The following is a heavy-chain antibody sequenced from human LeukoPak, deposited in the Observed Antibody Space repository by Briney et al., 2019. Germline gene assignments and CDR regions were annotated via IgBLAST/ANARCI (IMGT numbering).Heavy chain of an antibody. D-gene: IGHD6-19*01. Sequence: SETLSLTCTVSGGSISSGGYYWSWIRQPPGKGLEWIGEINHSGSTNYNPSLKSRVTISVDTSKNQFSLKLSSVTAADTAVYYCARKGRIAVAGRPGYYYYGMDVWGQGTTVTVSS. CDR1: GGSISSGGYY. CDR2: INHSGST. V-gene: IGHV4-39*07. CDR3: ARKGRIAVAGRPGYYYYGMDV. J-gene: IGHJ6*02.